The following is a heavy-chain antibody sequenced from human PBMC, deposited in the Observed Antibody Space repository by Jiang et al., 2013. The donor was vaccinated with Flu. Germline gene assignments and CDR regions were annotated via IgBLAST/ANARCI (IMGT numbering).Heavy chain of an antibody. Sequence: PGLVKPSETLSLSCTVSGGSIGSYFWSWIRQPPGKGLEWIGYIYHSGNTNYNPSFKSRVTISEDTSKNQFSLKLNSVTAADTAVYYCARARVIFGLVTTFDYWGQGTLVTVSS. D-gene: IGHD3-3*01. V-gene: IGHV4-59*13. CDR3: ARARVIFGLVTTFDY. CDR1: GGSIGSYF. J-gene: IGHJ4*02. CDR2: IYHSGNT.